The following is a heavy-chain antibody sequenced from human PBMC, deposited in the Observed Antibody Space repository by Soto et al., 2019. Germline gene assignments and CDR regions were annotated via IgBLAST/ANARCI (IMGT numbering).Heavy chain of an antibody. CDR3: ARGTEP. CDR2: MYYSGST. CDR1: GGPISGSNYY. J-gene: IGHJ5*02. Sequence: SETLSLTCSVSGGPISGSNYYWGWIRQSPGKGLEWIGSMYYSGSTYYNPSLKSRVTISVDASKNQFSLWLRSVTAADTAVYYCARGTEPWGQGTLVTVSS. V-gene: IGHV4-39*01.